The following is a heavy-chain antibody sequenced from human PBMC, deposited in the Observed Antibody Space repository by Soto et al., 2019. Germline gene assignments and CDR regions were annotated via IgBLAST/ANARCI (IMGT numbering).Heavy chain of an antibody. D-gene: IGHD2-2*02. J-gene: IGHJ6*02. V-gene: IGHV1-3*01. CDR1: GYTFTSYA. Sequence: AASVKVSCKASGYTFTSYAMHWVRQAPGQRLEWMGWINAGNGNTKYSQKFQGRVTITRDTSARTAYMELSSLRSEDTAVYYCARADCSSTSCYKGGVYYGMDVWSQGTTVTVSS. CDR3: ARADCSSTSCYKGGVYYGMDV. CDR2: INAGNGNT.